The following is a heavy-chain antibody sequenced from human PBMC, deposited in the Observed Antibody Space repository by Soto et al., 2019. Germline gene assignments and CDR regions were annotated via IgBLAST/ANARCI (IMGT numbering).Heavy chain of an antibody. J-gene: IGHJ4*02. CDR3: ARDAYCSSTSCYAWVDY. CDR2: ISSSGSTI. CDR1: GFTFSDYY. D-gene: IGHD2-2*01. Sequence: GGSLRLSCAASGFTFSDYYMSWIRQAPGKGLEWVSYISSSGSTIYYADSVKGRFTISRDNAKNSLYLQMNSLRAEDTAVYYCARDAYCSSTSCYAWVDYWGQGTLVTVSS. V-gene: IGHV3-11*01.